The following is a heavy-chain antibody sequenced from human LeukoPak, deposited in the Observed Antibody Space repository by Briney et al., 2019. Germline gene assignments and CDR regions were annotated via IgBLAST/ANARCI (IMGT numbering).Heavy chain of an antibody. CDR1: GLIFSSHW. J-gene: IGHJ4*02. Sequence: PGGSLRLSCAASGLIFSSHWMSWVRQAPGKGLEWVSTITGTGATTYYADSVKGRFTISRDNSRNTLSLQMNSLRADDTAVYFCARTLRGDQFDHWGQGTLVTVSS. V-gene: IGHV3-23*01. CDR3: ARTLRGDQFDH. D-gene: IGHD3-16*01. CDR2: ITGTGATT.